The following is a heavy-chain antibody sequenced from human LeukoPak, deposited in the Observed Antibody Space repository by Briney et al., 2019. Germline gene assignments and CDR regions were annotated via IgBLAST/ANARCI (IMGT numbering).Heavy chain of an antibody. Sequence: SETLSLTCAVYGGSFSGYYWSWIRQPPGKGLEWIGEINHSGSTNYNPSLKSRVTISVDTSKNQFPLKLSSVTAADTAVYYCASDGVAFDIWGQGTMVTVSS. J-gene: IGHJ3*02. V-gene: IGHV4-34*01. CDR3: ASDGVAFDI. D-gene: IGHD3-3*01. CDR2: INHSGST. CDR1: GGSFSGYY.